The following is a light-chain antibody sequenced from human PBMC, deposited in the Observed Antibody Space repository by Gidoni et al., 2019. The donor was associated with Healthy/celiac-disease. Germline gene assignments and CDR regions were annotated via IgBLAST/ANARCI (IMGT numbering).Light chain of an antibody. CDR2: GAS. CDR1: QSVSSSY. V-gene: IGKV3-20*01. J-gene: IGKJ1*01. Sequence: EIVLTQSPGTLSLSPGERATLSCRASQSVSSSYLAWYQQKPVQAPRLLIDGASSRATCIPDRFSGSGSGTDFTLTISRLEPEDFAVYYCQQYGSARPWTFGQXTKVEIK. CDR3: QQYGSARPWT.